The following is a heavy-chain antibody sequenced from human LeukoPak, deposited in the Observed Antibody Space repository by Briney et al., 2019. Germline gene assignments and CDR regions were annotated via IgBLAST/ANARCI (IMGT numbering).Heavy chain of an antibody. J-gene: IGHJ4*02. V-gene: IGHV1-18*04. D-gene: IGHD6-13*01. CDR2: ISAYNGNT. Sequence: GASVKVSCKASGYTFTGYYMHWVRQAPGQGLEWMGWISAYNGNTNYAQKLQGRVTMTTDTSTSTAYMELRSLRSDDTAVYYCARRRIAAAGYYFDYWGQGTLVTVSS. CDR1: GYTFTGYY. CDR3: ARRRIAAAGYYFDY.